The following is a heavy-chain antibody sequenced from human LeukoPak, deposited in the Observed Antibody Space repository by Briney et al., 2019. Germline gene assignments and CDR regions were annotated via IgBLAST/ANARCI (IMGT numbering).Heavy chain of an antibody. D-gene: IGHD2-21*01. Sequence: PSETLSLTCTVSGGSISSYYWSWIRQPPGKGLEWIGYIYYSGSTNYNPSLKSRVTISVDTSKNQFSLKLSSVTAADTAVYYCARGGLLFPDAFDIWGQGTMVTVSS. J-gene: IGHJ3*02. CDR2: IYYSGST. V-gene: IGHV4-59*01. CDR3: ARGGLLFPDAFDI. CDR1: GGSISSYY.